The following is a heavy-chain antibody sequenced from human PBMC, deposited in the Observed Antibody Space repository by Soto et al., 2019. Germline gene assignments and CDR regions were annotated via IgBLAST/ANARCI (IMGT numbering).Heavy chain of an antibody. J-gene: IGHJ6*02. Sequence: ASVKVSCKASGYTFTSYYMHWVRQAPGQGLEWMGIINPSGGSTSYAQKFQGRVTMTRDTSTSTVYMELSSLRSEDTAVYYCARTLRFLEWLSLPPPDYYYGMDVWGQGTTVTVSS. CDR3: ARTLRFLEWLSLPPPDYYYGMDV. D-gene: IGHD3-3*01. CDR1: GYTFTSYY. CDR2: INPSGGST. V-gene: IGHV1-46*01.